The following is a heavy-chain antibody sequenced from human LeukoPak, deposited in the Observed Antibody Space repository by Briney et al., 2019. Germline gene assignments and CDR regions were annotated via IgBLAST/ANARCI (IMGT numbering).Heavy chain of an antibody. V-gene: IGHV3-23*01. D-gene: IGHD6-19*01. CDR3: AKGDRHSSGWWPLDYYMDV. J-gene: IGHJ6*03. CDR2: ISPNGVIT. Sequence: PGGSLRLSCAASGFTFSSHGMNWVRQAPGKGLEWVSGISPNGVITYYADSVKGRFTISRDNSKNTLYLQMNSLRAEDTAVYYCAKGDRHSSGWWPLDYYMDVWGKGTTVTISS. CDR1: GFTFSSHG.